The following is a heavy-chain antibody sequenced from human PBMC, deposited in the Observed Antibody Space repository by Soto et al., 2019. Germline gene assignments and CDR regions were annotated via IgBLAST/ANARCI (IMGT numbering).Heavy chain of an antibody. J-gene: IGHJ4*02. D-gene: IGHD3-22*01. CDR1: GYTFTNYA. CDR3: AREDYDSSGFDY. V-gene: IGHV1-3*01. CDR2: VNAGNGNR. Sequence: QVHLVQSGAEVKKPGASVKVSCKASGYTFTNYAIHWVRQAPGQGLEWMGWVNAGNGNRKFSQKFQGRVTVTRDTSASTVYMALTSLRSEDTAVYYCAREDYDSSGFDYWGQGTLVTVSS.